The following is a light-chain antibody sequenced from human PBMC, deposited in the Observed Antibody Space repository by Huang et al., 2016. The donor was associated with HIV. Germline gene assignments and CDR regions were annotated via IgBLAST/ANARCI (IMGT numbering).Light chain of an antibody. V-gene: IGKV1-39*01. Sequence: DIQVTQSPSSLSASVGDRVTITCRASQPINTYLNWYQQKTGKAPKLLIYDSATLQRGVPSRFSGSGSGTDFTLTISSLQPEDFATYYCQQSYSMPITFGLGTRLEI. J-gene: IGKJ5*01. CDR1: QPINTY. CDR3: QQSYSMPIT. CDR2: DSA.